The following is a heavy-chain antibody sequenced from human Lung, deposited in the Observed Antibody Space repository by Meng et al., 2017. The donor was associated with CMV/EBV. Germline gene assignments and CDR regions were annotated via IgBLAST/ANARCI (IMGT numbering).Heavy chain of an antibody. D-gene: IGHD1-7*01. J-gene: IGHJ4*02. V-gene: IGHV4-59*01. CDR1: GGSISSYY. CDR3: ARGNWNYDY. Sequence: SETLSLTCTVSGGSISSYYWSWIRQPPGKGLEWIGYIYYSGSTNYNPSLKSRVTISVDTSKNQFSLKLSSVTAADAAVYYCARGNWNYDYWGQGEVVTVDS. CDR2: IYYSGST.